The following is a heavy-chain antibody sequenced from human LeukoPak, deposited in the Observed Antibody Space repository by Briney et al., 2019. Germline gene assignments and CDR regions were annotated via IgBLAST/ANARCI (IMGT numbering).Heavy chain of an antibody. Sequence: SETLSLTCAVSGYSISSGYYWGWIRQPPGKGLEWIGSIYHSGSTYYNPSLKSRVTISVDTSKNQFSLELSSVTAADTAVYYCARSQWTNYDFWSGYYTSNWFDPWGQGTLVTVSS. CDR2: IYHSGST. CDR3: ARSQWTNYDFWSGYYTSNWFDP. J-gene: IGHJ5*02. D-gene: IGHD3-3*01. CDR1: GYSISSGYY. V-gene: IGHV4-38-2*01.